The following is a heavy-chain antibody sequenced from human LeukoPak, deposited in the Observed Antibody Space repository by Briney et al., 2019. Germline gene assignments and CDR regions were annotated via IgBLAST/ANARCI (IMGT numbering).Heavy chain of an antibody. D-gene: IGHD3-9*01. CDR1: GFTFSSYS. CDR3: ATVGLARIAYYDILTGYYSYGMDV. J-gene: IGHJ6*02. CDR2: ISSSSRYI. V-gene: IGHV3-21*01. Sequence: GGSLRLSCAASGFTFSSYSMNWVRQAPGKGLEWVSSISSSSRYIDYADAVKGRFTISRDNAKNSLYLQMNSLRAQDTALYYCATVGLARIAYYDILTGYYSYGMDVWGQGPTVTVSS.